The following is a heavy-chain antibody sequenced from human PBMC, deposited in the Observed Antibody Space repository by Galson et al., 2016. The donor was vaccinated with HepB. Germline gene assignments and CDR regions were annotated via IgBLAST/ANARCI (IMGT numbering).Heavy chain of an antibody. CDR1: GGSFSSFA. CDR2: IIPMFGTP. CDR3: ASHTRGQYDSGRYEFNY. J-gene: IGHJ4*02. V-gene: IGHV1-69*13. D-gene: IGHD3-10*01. Sequence: SVKVSCKASGGSFSSFAINWVRQAPGQGLEWMGGIIPMFGTPNYAQKFRGRVTLTADEVTSTAYMELSSLRSQDTAVYYFASHTRGQYDSGRYEFNYWGQGTLVTVSS.